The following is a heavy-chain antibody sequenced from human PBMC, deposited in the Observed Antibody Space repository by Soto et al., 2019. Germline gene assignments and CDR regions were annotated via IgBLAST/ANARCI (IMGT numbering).Heavy chain of an antibody. CDR3: ARATFGYCSGGSCYSLDY. CDR2: INPSGGST. Sequence: QVQLVQSGAEVKKPGASVKVSCKASGYTFTSYYMHWVRQAPGQGLEWMGIINPSGGSTSYAQKFQGRVTMTRDTSTSTVYMELSSLRSEDTAVYYCARATFGYCSGGSCYSLDYWGQGTLVTVSS. J-gene: IGHJ4*02. V-gene: IGHV1-46*03. CDR1: GYTFTSYY. D-gene: IGHD2-15*01.